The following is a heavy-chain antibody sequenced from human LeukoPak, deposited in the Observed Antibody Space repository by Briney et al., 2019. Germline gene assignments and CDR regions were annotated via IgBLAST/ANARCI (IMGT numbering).Heavy chain of an antibody. J-gene: IGHJ6*03. D-gene: IGHD1-26*01. V-gene: IGHV1-2*02. CDR3: ARVVKGAMYYYYYMDV. CDR2: INPNSGGT. CDR1: GGTFSSYA. Sequence: ASVKVSCKASGGTFSSYAISWVRQAPGQGLEWMGWINPNSGGTNYAQKFQGRVTMTRDTSISTAYMELSRLRSDDTAVYYCARVVKGAMYYYYYMDVWGKGTTVTVSS.